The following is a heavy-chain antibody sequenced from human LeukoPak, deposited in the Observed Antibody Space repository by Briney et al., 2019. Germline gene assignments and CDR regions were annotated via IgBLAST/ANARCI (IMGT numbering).Heavy chain of an antibody. CDR2: IYYSGCT. D-gene: IGHD3-10*01. V-gene: IGHV4-31*03. Sequence: SETLSLTCTVSGGSISSGGYYWSWIRQHPGKGLEWIGYIYYSGCTYYNPSLKSRVTISVDTSKNQFSLKLSSVTAADTAVYYCASATSDYYGSGSYYKFPYYYYGMDVWGKGTTVTVSS. J-gene: IGHJ6*04. CDR1: GGSISSGGYY. CDR3: ASATSDYYGSGSYYKFPYYYYGMDV.